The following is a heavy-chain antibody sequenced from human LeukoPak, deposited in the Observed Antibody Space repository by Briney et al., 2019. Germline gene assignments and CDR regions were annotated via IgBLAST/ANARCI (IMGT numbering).Heavy chain of an antibody. CDR1: GASISSDY. Sequence: SETLSLTCTVSGASISSDYWSWIRQPPGKGLEWIGYIYYSGSTNYNPSLKSRATISVDTSKKQFSLKLSSVTAADTAVYYCAGQSPDYDFWSGYYTLEYFQHWGQGTLVTVSS. CDR3: AGQSPDYDFWSGYYTLEYFQH. V-gene: IGHV4-59*08. D-gene: IGHD3-3*01. CDR2: IYYSGST. J-gene: IGHJ1*01.